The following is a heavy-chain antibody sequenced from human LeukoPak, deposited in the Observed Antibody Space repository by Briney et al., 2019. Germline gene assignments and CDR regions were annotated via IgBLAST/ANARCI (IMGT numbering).Heavy chain of an antibody. CDR3: ARFTMIVEGYYFDY. V-gene: IGHV4-31*03. CDR1: GGSISSGGYY. J-gene: IGHJ4*02. D-gene: IGHD3-22*01. CDR2: IYYSGST. Sequence: SETLSLTCTVSGGSISSGGYYWSWIRQHPGKGLEWIGYIYYSGSTYYNPSLKSRVTISVDTSKNQFSLKPSSVTAADTAVYYCARFTMIVEGYYFDYWGQGTLVTVSS.